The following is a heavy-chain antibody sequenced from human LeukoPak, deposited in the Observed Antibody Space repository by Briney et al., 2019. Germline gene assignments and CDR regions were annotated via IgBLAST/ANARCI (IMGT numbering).Heavy chain of an antibody. CDR2: ISAYNGNT. V-gene: IGHV1-18*01. CDR1: GYTFTSYG. Sequence: SVKVSCKASGYTFTSYGISWVRQAPGQGLEWMGWISAYNGNTNYAQKLQGRVTMTTDTSTSTAYMELRSLRSDDTAVYYCARDQGGYYDSSGYYYSDYWGQGTLVTVSS. J-gene: IGHJ4*02. CDR3: ARDQGGYYDSSGYYYSDY. D-gene: IGHD3-22*01.